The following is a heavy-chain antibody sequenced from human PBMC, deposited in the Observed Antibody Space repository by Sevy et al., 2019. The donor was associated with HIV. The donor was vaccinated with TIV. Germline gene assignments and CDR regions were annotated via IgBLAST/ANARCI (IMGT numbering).Heavy chain of an antibody. CDR1: GFTFSNYA. CDR2: ISGSGFST. V-gene: IGHV3-23*01. Sequence: GGSLRLSCAASGFTFSNYAMNWVRQAPGKGLEWVSGISGSGFSTNYADSVKGRFTISRDNSKNTLYLQMNSLRGEDTAVYYCAKDPDDTYDYGEHSDYWGQGTLVTVSS. CDR3: AKDPDDTYDYGEHSDY. D-gene: IGHD4-17*01. J-gene: IGHJ4*02.